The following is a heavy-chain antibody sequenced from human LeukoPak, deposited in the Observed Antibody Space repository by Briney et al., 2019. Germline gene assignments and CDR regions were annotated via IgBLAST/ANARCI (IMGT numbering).Heavy chain of an antibody. CDR2: INWNGGST. CDR3: ARDLTYYYDSSGYYDAFDI. CDR1: GFTFDDYG. Sequence: GGSLRLSCAASGFTFDDYGMSWVRQAPGKGLEWVSGINWNGGSTGYADSVKGRFTISRDNAKNSLYLQMNSLRAEDTALYYCARDLTYYYDSSGYYDAFDIWGQGTMVTVSS. V-gene: IGHV3-20*04. J-gene: IGHJ3*02. D-gene: IGHD3-22*01.